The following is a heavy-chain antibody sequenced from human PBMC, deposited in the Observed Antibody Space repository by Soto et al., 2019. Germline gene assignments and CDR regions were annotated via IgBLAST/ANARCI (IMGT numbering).Heavy chain of an antibody. V-gene: IGHV4-59*01. J-gene: IGHJ4*02. CDR3: AGDFPGRDY. CDR2: LYYSGST. Sequence: QGQLQESGPGLVKPSETLSLTCTVSGGSIRSYYWSWIRQPPGKGLEWIGHLYYSGSTNYNPSLKSRVTISQDTSKNQFSLKLTSVTAADTAVYYCAGDFPGRDYWGQGTLVTVSS. CDR1: GGSIRSYY.